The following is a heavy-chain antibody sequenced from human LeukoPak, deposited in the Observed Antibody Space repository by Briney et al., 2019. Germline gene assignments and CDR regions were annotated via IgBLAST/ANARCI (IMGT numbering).Heavy chain of an antibody. CDR1: GFTFSSYG. CDR2: ISYDGSNK. J-gene: IGHJ2*01. CDR3: ARDRLEEMATDRLYWYFDL. Sequence: QPGRSLRLSCAASGFTFSSYGMHWVRQAPGKGLEWVAVISYDGSNKYYADSVKGRFTISRDNSKNTLYLQMNSLRAEDTAVYYCARDRLEEMATDRLYWYFDLWGRGTLVTVSS. D-gene: IGHD5-24*01. V-gene: IGHV3-30*19.